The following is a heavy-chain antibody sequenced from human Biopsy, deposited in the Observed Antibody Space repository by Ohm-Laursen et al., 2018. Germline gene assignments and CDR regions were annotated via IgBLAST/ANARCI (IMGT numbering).Heavy chain of an antibody. J-gene: IGHJ4*02. CDR3: ARGSNDFGGLYFPR. CDR2: ISHTGYT. V-gene: IGHV4-59*11. Sequence: GTLSLTCPVSGGSFTGHYWTWIRQPPGKGLEWIGHISHTGYTSYKSSLKSRVTISLDTSRNHFSLRLSSLTAADTAVYYCARGSNDFGGLYFPRWGQGTLLTVSS. D-gene: IGHD4-23*01. CDR1: GGSFTGHY.